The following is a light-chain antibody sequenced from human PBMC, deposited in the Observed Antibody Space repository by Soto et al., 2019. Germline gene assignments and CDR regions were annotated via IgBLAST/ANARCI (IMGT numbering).Light chain of an antibody. V-gene: IGKV1-9*01. Sequence: DIQLTQSPSFLSASVGDRVTITCRASQGVSSYLASFQQKPGKAPNLLIYGASTLQSEVPSRFSGSGYGAEFTLTISSLRPEDFATYHCLQLDSYPYTFGQGTKLEIK. J-gene: IGKJ2*01. CDR3: LQLDSYPYT. CDR1: QGVSSY. CDR2: GAS.